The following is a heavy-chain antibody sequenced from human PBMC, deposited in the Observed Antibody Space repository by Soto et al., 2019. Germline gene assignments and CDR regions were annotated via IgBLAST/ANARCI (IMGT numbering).Heavy chain of an antibody. Sequence: QLQLQERGPELWKPSEPLSPTGFVSGTSINITSWSWIRNPPGKGLEWIGYIHYSGSTNYNPSLKSRLTISVDTSKNQFSLRLNSVTAADTALYYCARESAGGWSGSGFDIWGQGTMVTVSS. D-gene: IGHD6-19*01. J-gene: IGHJ3*02. V-gene: IGHV4-59*01. CDR1: GTSINITS. CDR3: ARESAGGWSGSGFDI. CDR2: IHYSGST.